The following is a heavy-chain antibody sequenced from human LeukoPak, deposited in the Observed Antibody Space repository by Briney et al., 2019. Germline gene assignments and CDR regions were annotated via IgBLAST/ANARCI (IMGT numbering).Heavy chain of an antibody. D-gene: IGHD1-1*01. CDR3: ARGGGTVPTADY. CDR2: TNQEGSEK. Sequence: PGGSLRLSCAASGFTFSSYWMSWVRQAPGKGLEWVANTNQEGSEKYYVDSVKGRFTISKDNAKNSLYLQMNSLRAEDTAVYYCARGGGTVPTADYWGQGTLVTVSS. V-gene: IGHV3-7*03. CDR1: GFTFSSYW. J-gene: IGHJ4*02.